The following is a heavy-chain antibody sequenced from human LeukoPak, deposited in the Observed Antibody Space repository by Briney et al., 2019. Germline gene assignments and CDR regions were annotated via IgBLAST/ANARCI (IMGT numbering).Heavy chain of an antibody. D-gene: IGHD3-16*02. Sequence: SQTLSLTCAISGDTVSSTSGACNWIRQSPSRGLEWLGRTHYRSKWFNDYAVSVKSRLTFSPDTSKNQVSLQLNSVIPEDTAVYYCARERIDSFDSWGQGTLVTVSS. CDR3: ARERIDSFDS. CDR1: GDTVSSTSGA. CDR2: THYRSKWFN. V-gene: IGHV6-1*01. J-gene: IGHJ5*01.